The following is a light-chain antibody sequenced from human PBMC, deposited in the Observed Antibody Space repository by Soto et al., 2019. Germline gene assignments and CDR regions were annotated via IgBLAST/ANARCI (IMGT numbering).Light chain of an antibody. CDR1: SSNIGNNF. CDR2: DNN. Sequence: QSVLTQPPSVSAAPGQKVTISCSGSSSNIGNNFVSWYQQLPGTAPKLLIYDNNKRTSGFPDRFSASRSGTSATLGITGLQTGDEADYYCGNWDNSLSAVVFGGGTKVTVL. V-gene: IGLV1-51*01. CDR3: GNWDNSLSAVV. J-gene: IGLJ2*01.